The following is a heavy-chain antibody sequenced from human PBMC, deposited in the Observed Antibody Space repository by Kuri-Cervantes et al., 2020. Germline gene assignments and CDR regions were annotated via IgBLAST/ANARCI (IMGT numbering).Heavy chain of an antibody. CDR3: ARLQKTMVRGERGRSSVYYYYYGMDV. Sequence: GESLKISCAAPGFTFSSYSMNWVRQAPGKGLEWVSRINSDGSSITYADSVKGRFTISRDNAKNSLYLQMNSLRAEDTAVYYCARLQKTMVRGERGRSSVYYYYYGMDVWGQGTTVTVSS. CDR2: INSDGSSI. J-gene: IGHJ6*02. D-gene: IGHD3-10*01. CDR1: GFTFSSYS. V-gene: IGHV3-74*01.